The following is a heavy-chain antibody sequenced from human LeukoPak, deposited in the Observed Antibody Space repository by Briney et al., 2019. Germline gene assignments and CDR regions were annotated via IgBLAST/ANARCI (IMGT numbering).Heavy chain of an antibody. V-gene: IGHV4-31*03. CDR2: IYYSGST. CDR1: GGSISSGGYY. J-gene: IGHJ4*02. D-gene: IGHD3-22*01. Sequence: SETLSLTCTVSGGSISSGGYYWSWIRQHPGKGLEWIGYIYYSGSTYYNPSLKSRVTISVDTSKNQFSLKLSSVTAADTAVYYCARGLTVNYYDSSGQNFYYFDYWGQGTLVTVSS. CDR3: ARGLTVNYYDSSGQNFYYFDY.